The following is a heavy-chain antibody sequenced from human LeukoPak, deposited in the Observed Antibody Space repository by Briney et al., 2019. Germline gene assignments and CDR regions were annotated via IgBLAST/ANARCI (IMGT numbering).Heavy chain of an antibody. CDR1: GFTFSSYS. CDR2: ISSSSSYI. D-gene: IGHD6-19*01. CDR3: ARDHHSSGWSRGFDY. J-gene: IGHJ4*02. Sequence: GGSLSLSCAASGFTFSSYSTNWVCQAPRKGLEWVSSISSSSSYISYADSVKGRFTISRDNAKNSLYLQMNSLRAEDTAVYYCARDHHSSGWSRGFDYWGQGTLVTVSS. V-gene: IGHV3-21*01.